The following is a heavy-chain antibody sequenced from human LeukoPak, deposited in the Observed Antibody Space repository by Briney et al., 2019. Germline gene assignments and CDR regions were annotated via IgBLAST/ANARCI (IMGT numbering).Heavy chain of an antibody. CDR2: INHSGST. V-gene: IGHV4-34*01. D-gene: IGHD1-26*01. Sequence: PSETLSLTCAVYGGSFSGYYWSWIRQPPGKGLEWIGEINHSGSTNYNPSLKSRVTISVDTSKNQFSLKLSSVTAADTAVYYCARGGATTPLLSYYYYYYMDVWGKGTTVTVSS. J-gene: IGHJ6*03. CDR1: GGSFSGYY. CDR3: ARGGATTPLLSYYYYYYMDV.